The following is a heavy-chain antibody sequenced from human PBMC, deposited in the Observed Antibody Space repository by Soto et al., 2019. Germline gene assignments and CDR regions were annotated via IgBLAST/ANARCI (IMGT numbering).Heavy chain of an antibody. CDR2: ISAYYGNT. CDR3: ATQSLLGAFDY. CDR1: GYTFTSYG. D-gene: IGHD3-16*01. V-gene: IGHV1-18*04. J-gene: IGHJ4*02. Sequence: ASVKVSFKASGYTFTSYGISWVRQAPGQGLEWMGWISAYYGNTNYAQKLQGRVTMTTDTSTSTAYMELRSLRSDDTAVYYCATQSLLGAFDYWGQGTLVTVSS.